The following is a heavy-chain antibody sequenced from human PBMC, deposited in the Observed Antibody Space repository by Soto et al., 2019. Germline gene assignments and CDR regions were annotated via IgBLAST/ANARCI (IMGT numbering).Heavy chain of an antibody. CDR3: ARDHGGGGLTLEY. J-gene: IGHJ4*02. V-gene: IGHV3-11*01. CDR2: ISNSGRIT. CDR1: GFTFSDYY. Sequence: QVHLEESGGGLVKPGGSLRLSCTASGFTFSDYYMGWIRQAPGKGLEWVSDISNSGRITHYADSVEGRFTISRDNAKNSLYLQMNSLRPEDSAIYYCARDHGGGGLTLEYWGQGTLVTVSS. D-gene: IGHD3-16*01.